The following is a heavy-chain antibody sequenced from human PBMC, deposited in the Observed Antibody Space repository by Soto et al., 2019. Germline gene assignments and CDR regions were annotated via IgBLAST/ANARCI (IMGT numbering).Heavy chain of an antibody. D-gene: IGHD1-26*01. CDR3: AKDIEEVVYYYGMDV. CDR2: IDEYGKTI. J-gene: IGHJ6*02. V-gene: IGHV3-74*01. Sequence: EVQLVESGGGLVQPGGSLRLSCAASGFTFSSYWMHWVRQVPGKGLLWVSRIDEYGKTINYADSVRGRFTISRDNARNTLYLEMNSLRAEDTAVYFCAKDIEEVVYYYGMDVWGHGTTVTVSS. CDR1: GFTFSSYW.